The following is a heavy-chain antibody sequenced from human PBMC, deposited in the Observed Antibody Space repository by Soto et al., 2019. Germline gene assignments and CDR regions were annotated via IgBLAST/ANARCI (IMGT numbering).Heavy chain of an antibody. CDR2: ISGSGGST. CDR1: GFTFSSYA. D-gene: IGHD2-21*01. CDR3: AKPSGRGVMTSFDY. Sequence: QPGGSLTLSCAASGFTFSSYAMSWVRQSPGKGLEWVSAISGSGGSTYYADSVKGRFTISRDNSKNTLYLQMNSLRAEDTAVYYCAKPSGRGVMTSFDYWGQGTLVTVSS. J-gene: IGHJ4*02. V-gene: IGHV3-23*01.